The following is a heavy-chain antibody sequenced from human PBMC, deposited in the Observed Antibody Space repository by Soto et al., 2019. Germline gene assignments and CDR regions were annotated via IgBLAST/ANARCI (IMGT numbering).Heavy chain of an antibody. Sequence: SETLSLTCAVYGGSFSGYYWSWIRQPPGKGLEWIGEINHSGSTNYSPPLNSRVTISVDTSKNQFSLELSSVTAADTAVYYCARGGYDFWSGYYHYYYYGMDVWGQGTTVTVS. CDR2: INHSGST. CDR3: ARGGYDFWSGYYHYYYYGMDV. CDR1: GGSFSGYY. V-gene: IGHV4-34*01. D-gene: IGHD3-3*01. J-gene: IGHJ6*02.